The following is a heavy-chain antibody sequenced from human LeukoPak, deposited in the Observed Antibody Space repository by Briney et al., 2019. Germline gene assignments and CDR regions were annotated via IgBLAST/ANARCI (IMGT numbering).Heavy chain of an antibody. CDR2: IYSGGST. CDR1: GFTFSSYA. V-gene: IGHV3-53*01. CDR3: AAPPNHGVHWYFDL. Sequence: QAGGSLRLSCAASGFTFSSYAMSWVRQAPGKGLEWVSVIYSGGSTYYADSVKGRFTISRDNSKNTLYLQMNSLRAEDTAVYYCAAPPNHGVHWYFDLWGRGTLVTVSS. D-gene: IGHD1-14*01. J-gene: IGHJ2*01.